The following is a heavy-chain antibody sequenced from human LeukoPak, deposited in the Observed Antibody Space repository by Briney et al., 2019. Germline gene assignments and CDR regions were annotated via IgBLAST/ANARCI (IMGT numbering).Heavy chain of an antibody. CDR3: ARGVAVEAFDI. Sequence: GGCLRLSCAASGFTFSSYDMHWVRQATGKGLEWVSAIGTAGDTYYPGSVKGRFTISRENAKNSLYLQMNSLRAGDTAVYYCARGVAVEAFDIWGQGTMVTVSS. J-gene: IGHJ3*02. V-gene: IGHV3-13*04. CDR2: IGTAGDT. D-gene: IGHD6-19*01. CDR1: GFTFSSYD.